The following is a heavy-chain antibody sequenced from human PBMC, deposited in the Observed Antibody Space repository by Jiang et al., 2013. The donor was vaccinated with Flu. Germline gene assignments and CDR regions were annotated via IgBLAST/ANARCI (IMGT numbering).Heavy chain of an antibody. J-gene: IGHJ4*02. CDR2: VKSEIDGGTT. Sequence: VQLLESGGGLAKPGGSLRLSCAASGFTFSDAWMSWVRQAPGKGLEWVGRVKSEIDGGTTDYAAPVKGRFTISRDDSKNTLFLQMDSLKSEDTAVYYCTTVRYGSGSFPGDHWGQGTLVAVSS. CDR1: GFTFSDAW. CDR3: TTVRYGSGSFPGDH. V-gene: IGHV3-15*01. D-gene: IGHD3-10*01.